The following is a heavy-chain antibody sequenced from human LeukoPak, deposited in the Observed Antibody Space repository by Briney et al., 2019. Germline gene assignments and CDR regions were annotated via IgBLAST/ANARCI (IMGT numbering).Heavy chain of an antibody. J-gene: IGHJ4*02. CDR3: AKDSSDYYFDY. V-gene: IGHV3-48*03. CDR1: GFTFRSYE. Sequence: PGGSLRLSCEDSGFTFRSYEMNWVRQAPGKGLEWIAYLSSSGSAFSYADSVKGRFTISRDNSKNTLYVQMNSLRADDTAVYYCAKDSSDYYFDYWGQGTLVTVSS. D-gene: IGHD3-22*01. CDR2: LSSSGSAF.